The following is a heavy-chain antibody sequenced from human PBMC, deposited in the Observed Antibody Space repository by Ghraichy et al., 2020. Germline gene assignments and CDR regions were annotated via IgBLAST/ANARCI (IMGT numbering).Heavy chain of an antibody. J-gene: IGHJ4*02. CDR1: GFTFSSYA. V-gene: IGHV3-23*01. CDR3: ASRSIIMTTVTTEDY. D-gene: IGHD4-17*01. Sequence: GEFLNISCAASGFTFSSYAMSWVRQAPGKGLEWVSAISGSGGSTYYADSVKGRFTISRDNSKNTLYLQMNSLRAEDTAVYYCASRSIIMTTVTTEDYWGQGTLVTVSS. CDR2: ISGSGGST.